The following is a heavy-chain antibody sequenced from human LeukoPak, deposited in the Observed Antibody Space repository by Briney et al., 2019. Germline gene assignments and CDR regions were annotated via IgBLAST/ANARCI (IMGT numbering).Heavy chain of an antibody. D-gene: IGHD4-17*01. CDR2: IYSGGST. CDR1: GFTVSSNY. CDR3: ATTVNGIFGDDGEPFFDY. J-gene: IGHJ4*02. Sequence: GGSLRLSCAASGFTVSSNYMSWVRQAPGKGLEWVSVIYSGGSTYYADSVKGRFTISRDNSKNTLYLQMNSLRAEDTAVYYCATTVNGIFGDDGEPFFDYWGQGTLVTVSS. V-gene: IGHV3-66*01.